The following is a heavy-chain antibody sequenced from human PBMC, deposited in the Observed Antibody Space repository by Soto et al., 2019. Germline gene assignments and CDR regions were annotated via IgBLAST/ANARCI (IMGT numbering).Heavy chain of an antibody. V-gene: IGHV4-39*01. CDR1: GHSISSSNYY. CDR3: ARHRGEAVAGTSDY. D-gene: IGHD6-19*01. Sequence: SETLSLTCTVSGHSISSSNYYWGWIRQPPGKGLEWIGSIFYSGFTYYNPSLKSRVTISVDRSKTQFSLKLSSVTAADTGVYYCARHRGEAVAGTSDYWGQGTLVTVSS. CDR2: IFYSGFT. J-gene: IGHJ4*02.